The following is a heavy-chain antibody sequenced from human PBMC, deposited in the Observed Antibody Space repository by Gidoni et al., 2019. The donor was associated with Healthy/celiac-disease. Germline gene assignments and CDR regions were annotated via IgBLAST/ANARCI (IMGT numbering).Heavy chain of an antibody. V-gene: IGHV3-30*01. D-gene: IGHD3-16*01. Sequence: QVQLVESGGGAVQPGRSLRLSCAASGFTFCSYAMHWVRQAPGKGLEGVAVISYDGSNKYYADSGKGRFTISRDNSKNTLYLQMNSLRAEDTAVYYCARGGDFSFDYWGQGTLVTVSS. CDR1: GFTFCSYA. CDR3: ARGGDFSFDY. CDR2: ISYDGSNK. J-gene: IGHJ4*02.